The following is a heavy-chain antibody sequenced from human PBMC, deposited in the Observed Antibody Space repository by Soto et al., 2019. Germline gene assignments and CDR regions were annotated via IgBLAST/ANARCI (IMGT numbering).Heavy chain of an antibody. D-gene: IGHD5-12*01. CDR2: IIPIFGTA. Sequence: QVQLVQSGAEVKKPGSSVTVSCKASGGTFSSYTISWVRQAPGQGLEWMGGIIPIFGTANYAQKFQGRTTITADESTTTAYMELSSLRLEDTAVYSCARGNHRWLQLWYFDLWGRGTLVTVSS. CDR3: ARGNHRWLQLWYFDL. V-gene: IGHV1-69*12. CDR1: GGTFSSYT. J-gene: IGHJ2*01.